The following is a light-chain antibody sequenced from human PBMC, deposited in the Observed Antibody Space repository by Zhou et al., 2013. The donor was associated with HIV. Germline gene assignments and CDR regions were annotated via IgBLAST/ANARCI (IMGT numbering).Light chain of an antibody. CDR2: AAS. J-gene: IGKJ5*01. Sequence: IHLTQSPSSLSASVGDRVTLTCRASQSINTFLYWYQHKPGKAPKLLIYAASTLQSGVPTRFSGSGSGTDFTLTISSLQPEDFATYTCQQSYSTSITFGQGTRL. CDR3: QQSYSTSIT. V-gene: IGKV1-39*01. CDR1: QSINTF.